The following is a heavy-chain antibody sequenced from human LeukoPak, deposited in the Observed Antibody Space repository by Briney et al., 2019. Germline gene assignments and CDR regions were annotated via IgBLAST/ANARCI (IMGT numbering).Heavy chain of an antibody. V-gene: IGHV3-15*01. CDR1: GFTFSSYW. CDR2: IKAKAHGCTI. CDR3: TTDGVGVEGATYDN. Sequence: PGGSLRLSCAASGFTFSSYWMSWVRQAPGKGLEWVGRIKAKAHGCTIEYAAPVKGRFTISRDDSKNTLYLQMNSLKTEDTAVYYCTTDGVGVEGATYDNWGQGTLVSVSS. D-gene: IGHD1-26*01. J-gene: IGHJ4*02.